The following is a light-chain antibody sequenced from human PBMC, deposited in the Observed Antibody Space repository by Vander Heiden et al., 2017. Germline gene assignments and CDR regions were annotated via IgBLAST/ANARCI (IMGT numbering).Light chain of an antibody. V-gene: IGKV1-39*01. CDR1: QSISSY. J-gene: IGKJ2*01. CDR2: DAT. CDR3: YQNNSTPLYT. Sequence: DNQMTQSSTSLSASVGDRFTITCRASQSISSYLNWYQQKPGKAPRLLMYDATSWRSDVPSTFISSGSGSDFTLTIISRQPEDYSAYYYYQNNSTPLYTFGQGTKMEIK.